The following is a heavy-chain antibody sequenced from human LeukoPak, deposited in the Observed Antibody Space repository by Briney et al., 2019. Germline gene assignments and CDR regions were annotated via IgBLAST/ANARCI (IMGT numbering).Heavy chain of an antibody. J-gene: IGHJ3*02. CDR3: ARDSVGDIMMHGIDI. D-gene: IGHD3-16*01. CDR1: GCTLSSYV. CDR2: ISYDGSNK. Sequence: GRSLRLSCAASGCTLSSYVMHWVRPAPRKGLEGVAVISYDGSNKYYADSVKGRFTISRDNSKNTLYLQMNSLRAEDTAVYYCARDSVGDIMMHGIDIWGQGTMVTVSS. V-gene: IGHV3-30*03.